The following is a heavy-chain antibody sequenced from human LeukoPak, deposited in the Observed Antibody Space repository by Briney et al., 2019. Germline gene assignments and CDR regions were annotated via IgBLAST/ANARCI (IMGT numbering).Heavy chain of an antibody. CDR2: ISWNSGSI. V-gene: IGHV3-9*01. CDR1: GFTFDDYA. Sequence: PGGSLRLSCAASGFTFDDYAMHWVRQAPGKGLEWVSGISWNSGSIGYADSVKGRFTISRDNAKNSLYLQMNSLRAEDTALYYCAKAYDSSGYYYARGAFDIWGQGIMVTVSS. CDR3: AKAYDSSGYYYARGAFDI. J-gene: IGHJ3*02. D-gene: IGHD3-22*01.